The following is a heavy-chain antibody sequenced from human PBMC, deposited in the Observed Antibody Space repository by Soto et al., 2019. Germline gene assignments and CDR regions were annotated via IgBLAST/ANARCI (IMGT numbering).Heavy chain of an antibody. CDR3: ARSIAARRPPSGSDP. CDR1: GGSISSGGYY. V-gene: IGHV4-31*03. D-gene: IGHD6-6*01. J-gene: IGHJ5*02. Sequence: SETLSLTCTVSGGSISSGGYYWSWIRQHPGKGLEWIGYIYYSGSTYYNPSLKSRVTISVDTSKNQFSLKLSSVTAADTAVYYCARSIAARRPPSGSDPRGQGPLVTVSS. CDR2: IYYSGST.